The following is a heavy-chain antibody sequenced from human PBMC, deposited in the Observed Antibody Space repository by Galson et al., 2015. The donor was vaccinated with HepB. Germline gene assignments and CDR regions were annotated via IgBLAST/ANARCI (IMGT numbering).Heavy chain of an antibody. Sequence: SVKVSCKASGGSFSSYAISWVRQAPGQGLEWVGRIIPILGIANYAQKFQGRVTITADKSTSTAYMELSSLRSEDTAVYCCARLGYYYYGMDVWGQGTTVTVSS. CDR2: IIPILGIA. CDR3: ARLGYYYYGMDV. D-gene: IGHD3-16*01. J-gene: IGHJ6*02. CDR1: GGSFSSYA. V-gene: IGHV1-69*04.